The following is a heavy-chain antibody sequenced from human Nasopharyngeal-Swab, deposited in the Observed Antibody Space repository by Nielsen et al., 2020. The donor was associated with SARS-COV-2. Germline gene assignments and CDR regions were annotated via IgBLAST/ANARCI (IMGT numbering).Heavy chain of an antibody. CDR2: ISSDRSIYT. D-gene: IGHD4-17*01. V-gene: IGHV3-11*06. CDR1: GFSSSDYY. CDR3: ARVEDNFGDYIDY. Sequence: GGSLRLYCAASGFSSSDYYMSWIRQAPGKGLEWVAYISSDRSIYTFYADSVKGRFTISRDTAKNSLSLQMDSLRVEDTAVYFCARVEDNFGDYIDYWGQGTLVAVSS. J-gene: IGHJ4*02.